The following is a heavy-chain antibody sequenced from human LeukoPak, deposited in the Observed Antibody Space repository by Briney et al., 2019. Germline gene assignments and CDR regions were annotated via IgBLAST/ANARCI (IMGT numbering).Heavy chain of an antibody. CDR1: GGSISIYY. CDR2: IYDSENT. V-gene: IGHV4-59*01. CDR3: ARGVWFGDVIWFDP. J-gene: IGHJ5*02. D-gene: IGHD3-10*01. Sequence: SETLSLTCTVSGGSISIYYWSWIRQPPGKGLEWIAYIYDSENTNYNPSLKSRVTISVDTSKNQFSLKLSSVTAADTAVYYCARGVWFGDVIWFDPWGQGTLVSVSS.